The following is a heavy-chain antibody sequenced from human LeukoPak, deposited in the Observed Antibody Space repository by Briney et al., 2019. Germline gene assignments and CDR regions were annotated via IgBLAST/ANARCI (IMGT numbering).Heavy chain of an antibody. CDR1: GFTFSDYY. J-gene: IGHJ1*01. V-gene: IGHV3-11*04. CDR2: ISTRGSTI. D-gene: IGHD3-16*01. Sequence: GGSLRLSCAASGFTFSDYYMSWIRQAPGTVLECVSYISTRGSTIYYPDSVKGRFTIYRDNAKNSLYLQMNSLRADDTAVYYCAHLGGMVIQNWGQGTLVTVSS. CDR3: AHLGGMVIQN.